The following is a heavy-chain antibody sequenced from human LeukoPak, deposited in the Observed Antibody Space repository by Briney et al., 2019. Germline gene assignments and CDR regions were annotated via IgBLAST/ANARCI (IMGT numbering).Heavy chain of an antibody. CDR2: INHSGST. CDR3: ARWENYDSSGYSFDY. Sequence: SETLSLTCAVYGGSFSGYYWSWIRQPPGKGLEWIGEINHSGSTNYNPSLKSRVTISVDTSKNQFSLKLSSVTAADTAVYYCARWENYDSSGYSFDYWGQGTLVTVSS. D-gene: IGHD3-22*01. J-gene: IGHJ4*02. CDR1: GGSFSGYY. V-gene: IGHV4-34*01.